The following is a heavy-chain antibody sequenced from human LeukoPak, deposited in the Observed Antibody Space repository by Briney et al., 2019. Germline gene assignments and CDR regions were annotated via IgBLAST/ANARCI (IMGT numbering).Heavy chain of an antibody. J-gene: IGHJ4*02. Sequence: GRSLRLSCAASGFIFSSYGMHWVRQAPGKGLEWVAVIWFDENNRYYADSVKGRFTISRDNSKNTLYLQMNSLRAEDTAVYYCARAMSGGWVSDYWGQGILVTVSS. CDR3: ARAMSGGWVSDY. CDR1: GFIFSSYG. CDR2: IWFDENNR. V-gene: IGHV3-33*01. D-gene: IGHD6-19*01.